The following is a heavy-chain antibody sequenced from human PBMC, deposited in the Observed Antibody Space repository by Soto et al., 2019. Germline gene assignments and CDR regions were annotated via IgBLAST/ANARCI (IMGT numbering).Heavy chain of an antibody. V-gene: IGHV3-30*03. CDR1: GFTFSSYG. J-gene: IGHJ4*02. D-gene: IGHD5-18*01. Sequence: PGGSLRLSCAASGFTFSSYGMHWVRQAPGKGLEWVAVISYDGSNKYYADSVKGRFTISRDNSKNTLYLQMNSLRAEDTAVYYCARLYSYGTDYWGQGTLVTVSS. CDR3: ARLYSYGTDY. CDR2: ISYDGSNK.